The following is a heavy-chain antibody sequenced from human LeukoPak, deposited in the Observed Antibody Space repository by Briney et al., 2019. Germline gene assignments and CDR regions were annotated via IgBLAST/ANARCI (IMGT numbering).Heavy chain of an antibody. CDR1: GGSISSGSYY. CDR2: IYTSGST. V-gene: IGHV4-61*02. CDR3: ARGGYGDYDTESFFDY. Sequence: SETLSLTCTVSGGSISSGSYYWSWIRQPAGKGLEWIGRIYTSGSTNYNPSLKSRVTISVDTSKNQFSLKLSSVTAADTAVYYCARGGYGDYDTESFFDYWGQGTLVTVSS. J-gene: IGHJ4*02. D-gene: IGHD4-17*01.